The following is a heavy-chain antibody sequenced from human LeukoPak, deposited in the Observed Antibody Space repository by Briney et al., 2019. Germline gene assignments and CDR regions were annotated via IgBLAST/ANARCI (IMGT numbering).Heavy chain of an antibody. V-gene: IGHV4-39*07. J-gene: IGHJ3*02. CDR2: IYYSGST. D-gene: IGHD6-25*01. Sequence: SETLPLTCTVSGGSIGSSSYYWGWIRQPPGKGLEWIGSIYYSGSTYYNPSLKSRVTISVDTSKNQFSLKLSSVTAADTAVYYCARYSSEDHDAFDIWGQGTMVTVSS. CDR1: GGSIGSSSYY. CDR3: ARYSSEDHDAFDI.